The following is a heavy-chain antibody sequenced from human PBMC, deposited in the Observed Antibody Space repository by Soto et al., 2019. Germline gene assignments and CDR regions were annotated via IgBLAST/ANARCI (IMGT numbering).Heavy chain of an antibody. CDR1: GGTFSSYA. J-gene: IGHJ5*02. CDR3: ARAHPSLAYSSGWPKWFDP. CDR2: IIPIFGTA. D-gene: IGHD6-19*01. Sequence: VASVKVSCKASGGTFSSYAISWVRQAPGQGLEWMGGIIPIFGTANYAQKFQGRVTITADESTSTAYMELSSLRSEDTAVYYCARAHPSLAYSSGWPKWFDPWGQGTLVTVSS. V-gene: IGHV1-69*13.